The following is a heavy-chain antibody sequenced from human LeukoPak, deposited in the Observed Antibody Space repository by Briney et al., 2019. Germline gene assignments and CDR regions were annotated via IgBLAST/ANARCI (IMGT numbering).Heavy chain of an antibody. CDR3: ARAGSGWGYYYYGMDV. CDR2: IYYSGST. CDR1: GGSISSYY. D-gene: IGHD6-19*01. Sequence: SETLSLTCTVSGGSISSYYWSWIRQPPGKGLEWIGYIYYSGSTNYNPSLKSRVTISVDTSKNQFSLKLSSVTAADTAVYYCARAGSGWGYYYYGMDVWGQGTTVTVS. J-gene: IGHJ6*02. V-gene: IGHV4-59*01.